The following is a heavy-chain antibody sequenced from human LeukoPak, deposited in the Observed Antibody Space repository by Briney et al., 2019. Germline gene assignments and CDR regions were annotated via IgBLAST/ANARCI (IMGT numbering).Heavy chain of an antibody. J-gene: IGHJ4*02. CDR2: IYYSGRT. Sequence: SETLSLTCTVSSGSLSSYYWSWVRQPAGKGLEWIGNIYYSGRTNYTPSLKSRVTISVDTSQNQFSLKLSSVTAADTAVYYCARHTDIAALSSLNYWGQGTLVTVSS. V-gene: IGHV4-59*08. CDR1: SGSLSSYY. D-gene: IGHD6-13*01. CDR3: ARHTDIAALSSLNY.